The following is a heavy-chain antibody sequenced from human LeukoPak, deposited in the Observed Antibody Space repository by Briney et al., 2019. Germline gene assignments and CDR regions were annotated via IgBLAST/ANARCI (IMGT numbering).Heavy chain of an antibody. CDR1: GFTFSSYW. CDR2: IKQDGSGK. Sequence: GGSLRLSCAASGFTFSSYWMSWVRQAPGKGLEWVANIKQDGSGKYYVDSVKGRFTISRDNAKNSLYLQMNSLRAEDTAVYYCARTGASSSWYHAGYFQHWGQGTLVTVSS. CDR3: ARTGASSSWYHAGYFQH. J-gene: IGHJ1*01. D-gene: IGHD6-13*01. V-gene: IGHV3-7*01.